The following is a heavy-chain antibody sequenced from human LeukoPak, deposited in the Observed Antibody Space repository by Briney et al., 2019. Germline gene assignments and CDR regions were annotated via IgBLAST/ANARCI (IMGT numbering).Heavy chain of an antibody. CDR2: ISSSSSYI. V-gene: IGHV3-21*01. D-gene: IGHD4-17*01. J-gene: IGHJ4*02. CDR3: ARDLDGAIDY. CDR1: GFTFSSYA. Sequence: PGGSLRLSCAASGFTFSSYAMSWVRQAPGKGLEWVSSISSSSSYIYYADSVKGRFTISRDNAKNSLYLQMNSLRAEDTAVYYCARDLDGAIDYWGQGTLVTVSS.